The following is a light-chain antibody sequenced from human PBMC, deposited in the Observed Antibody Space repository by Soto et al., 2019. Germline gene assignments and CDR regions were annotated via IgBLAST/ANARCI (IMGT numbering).Light chain of an antibody. CDR1: SSNIGAGYP. CDR3: QSCDSSLSGYV. CDR2: GNT. Sequence: QSALTQPPSVSGAPGQRVTISCTGSSSNIGAGYPVHWYQQLPGTAPKLLIHGNTNRPSGVPDRFSGSRSGLAITGLQAEDEADYYCQSCDSSLSGYVFGTGTKVTVL. J-gene: IGLJ1*01. V-gene: IGLV1-40*01.